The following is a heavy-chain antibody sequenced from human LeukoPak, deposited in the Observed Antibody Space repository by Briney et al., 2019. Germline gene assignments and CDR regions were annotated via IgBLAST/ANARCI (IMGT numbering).Heavy chain of an antibody. J-gene: IGHJ4*02. CDR3: ARGVPGGGWYFEY. CDR1: GYTFTDYY. Sequence: GASVKVSCKASGYTFTDYYMHWVRQAPGQGLEWMGWINPNSGGSTYTQNFQGRVTMTRGTSISTAYMELSSLRSEDTAVYYCARGVPGGGWYFEYWGQGALVTVSS. D-gene: IGHD2-15*01. CDR2: INPNSGGS. V-gene: IGHV1-2*02.